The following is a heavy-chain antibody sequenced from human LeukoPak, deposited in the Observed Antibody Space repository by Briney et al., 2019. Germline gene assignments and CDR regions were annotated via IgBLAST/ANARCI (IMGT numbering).Heavy chain of an antibody. V-gene: IGHV3-30-3*01. CDR2: ISYDGSNK. Sequence: GGSLRLSCAASGFTFSSYAMHWVRQAPGKGLEWVAVISYDGSNKYYADSVKGRFTISRDNSKNTLYLQMNSLRAEDTAVYYCARDWGIAAAGTFSLFDYWGQGTLVTVSS. D-gene: IGHD6-13*01. J-gene: IGHJ4*02. CDR1: GFTFSSYA. CDR3: ARDWGIAAAGTFSLFDY.